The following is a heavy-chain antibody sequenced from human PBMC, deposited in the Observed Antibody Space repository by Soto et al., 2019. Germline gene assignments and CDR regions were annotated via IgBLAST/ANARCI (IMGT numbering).Heavy chain of an antibody. CDR2: MNPNSGNT. CDR1: GYTVTSYD. J-gene: IGHJ6*02. Sequence: QVQLVQSGAEVKKPGASVKVSCKASGYTVTSYDINWVRQATGQGLEWMGWMNPNSGNTGYAQKFQGRVTMTRNTSISTAYMELSSLRSEDTAVYYCARGSSGSYPYYYYYGMDVWGQGTTVTVSS. CDR3: ARGSSGSYPYYYYYGMDV. V-gene: IGHV1-8*01. D-gene: IGHD1-26*01.